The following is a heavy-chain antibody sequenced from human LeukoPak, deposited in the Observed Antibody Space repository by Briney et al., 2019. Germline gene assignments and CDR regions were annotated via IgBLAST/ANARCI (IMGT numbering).Heavy chain of an antibody. CDR3: ASSSGTTRGAFDI. V-gene: IGHV4-30-4*08. Sequence: SQTLSLTCTVSGGSISSGDYYWSWIRQPPGKGLERIGYIYYSGSTYYNPSLKSRVTISVDTSKNQFSLKLSSVTAADTAVYYCASSSGTTRGAFDIWGQGTMVTVSS. D-gene: IGHD4-11*01. CDR1: GGSISSGDYY. J-gene: IGHJ3*02. CDR2: IYYSGST.